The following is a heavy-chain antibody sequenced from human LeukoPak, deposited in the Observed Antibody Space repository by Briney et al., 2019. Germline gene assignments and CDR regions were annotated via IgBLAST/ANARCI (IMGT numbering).Heavy chain of an antibody. D-gene: IGHD2-15*01. CDR2: IYYYSGSA. CDR3: ARDCSGGSCYSPAAFNI. J-gene: IGHJ3*02. V-gene: IGHV4-61*01. CDR1: GASVNSGNYY. Sequence: SETLSLTCTVSGASVNSGNYYWSWIRQPPGKGLEWIGYIYYYSGSADYNPSLKSRVTISVDTSKNQFSLMLASVTAADSAVYYCARDCSGGSCYSPAAFNIWGQGTMVTVSS.